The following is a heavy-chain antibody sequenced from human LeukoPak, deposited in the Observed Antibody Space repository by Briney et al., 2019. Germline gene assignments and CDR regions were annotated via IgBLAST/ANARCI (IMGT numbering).Heavy chain of an antibody. CDR1: GGSFSGYY. J-gene: IGHJ4*02. Sequence: SETLSLTCAVYGGSFSGYYWSWIRQPPGKGLEWIGEINHSGSTNYNPSLKSRVTISVDTSKNQFSLKLSSVTAADTAVYYCARLDKLGVRGSYRYTYYFDYWGQGTLVTVSS. CDR3: ARLDKLGVRGSYRYTYYFDY. V-gene: IGHV4-34*01. CDR2: INHSGST. D-gene: IGHD3-16*02.